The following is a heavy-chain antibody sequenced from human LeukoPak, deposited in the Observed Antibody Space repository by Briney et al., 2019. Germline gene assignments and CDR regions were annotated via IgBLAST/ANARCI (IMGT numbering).Heavy chain of an antibody. CDR2: IHYSGST. Sequence: KPSETLSLTCTVSGGSISSYYWGWIRQPPGKGLEWIGYIHYSGSTNYNSSLKSRVTISVDTSKNQFSLKLSSVIAADTAVYYCARVFAARHVDYWGQGTLVTVSS. CDR1: GGSISSYY. J-gene: IGHJ4*02. V-gene: IGHV4-59*01. CDR3: ARVFAARHVDY. D-gene: IGHD3-3*01.